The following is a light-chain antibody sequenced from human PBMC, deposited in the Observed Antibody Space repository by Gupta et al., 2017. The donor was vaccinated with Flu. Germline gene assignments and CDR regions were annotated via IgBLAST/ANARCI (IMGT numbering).Light chain of an antibody. CDR1: SSDVGGYNS. CDR2: EVT. Sequence: SVSISCTGTSSDVGGYNSVSWYQQHSGKAPRLIIFEVTKRPSGVPDRFSGSESGNTASLTVSGLQAEDEADYFCSSYADRSSLVFGGGTKLTVL. J-gene: IGLJ3*02. V-gene: IGLV2-8*01. CDR3: SSYADRSSLV.